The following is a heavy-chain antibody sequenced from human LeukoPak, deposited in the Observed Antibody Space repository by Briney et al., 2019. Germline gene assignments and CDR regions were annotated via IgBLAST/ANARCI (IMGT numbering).Heavy chain of an antibody. D-gene: IGHD5-24*01. V-gene: IGHV3-30*02. J-gene: IGHJ4*02. CDR1: GFTFSSYG. Sequence: PGGSLRLSCAASGFTFSSYGMHWVRQAPGKGLEWVAYIRYDGNNKYYADSVKGRFTISRDNSKNTLYLQMNSLRAEDTAVYYCASLIRDGYNYPDYWGQGSLVTVSS. CDR2: IRYDGNNK. CDR3: ASLIRDGYNYPDY.